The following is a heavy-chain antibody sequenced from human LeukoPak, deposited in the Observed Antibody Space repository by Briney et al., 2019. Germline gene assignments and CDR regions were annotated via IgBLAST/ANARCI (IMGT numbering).Heavy chain of an antibody. CDR2: VNADGGNT. CDR3: TKRVKYGGTWDHFAD. Sequence: GGSLRLSCAASGFTFDDYRMSWVRQAPGQGLEWVSTVNADGGNTYYADSVKGRFTISRDNSKSTLILQMNSLRVEDTALYYCTKRVKYGGTWDHFADWGQGTLVTVSS. J-gene: IGHJ4*02. D-gene: IGHD1-26*01. V-gene: IGHV3-23*01. CDR1: GFTFDDYR.